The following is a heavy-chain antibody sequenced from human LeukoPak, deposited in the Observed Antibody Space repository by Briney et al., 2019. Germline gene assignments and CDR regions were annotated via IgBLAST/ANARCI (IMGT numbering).Heavy chain of an antibody. J-gene: IGHJ4*02. Sequence: SETLSLTCTVSGGSISSGGYYWSWIRQHPGKGLEWIGNIYYSGSTYYNPSLKSRVTISVDTSKNQFSLKLSSVTAADTAVYYCARGSINWGVDYWGQGTLVTVSS. D-gene: IGHD7-27*01. CDR3: ARGSINWGVDY. V-gene: IGHV4-31*03. CDR2: IYYSGST. CDR1: GGSISSGGYY.